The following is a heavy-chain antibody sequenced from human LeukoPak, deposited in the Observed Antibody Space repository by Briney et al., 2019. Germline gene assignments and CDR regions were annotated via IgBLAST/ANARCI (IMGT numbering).Heavy chain of an antibody. D-gene: IGHD3-9*01. J-gene: IGHJ4*02. Sequence: GGSLRLSCAASGSTFDDYAMHWVRQAPGKGLEWVSGISWNSGSIGYADSVKGRFTISRDNAKNSLYLQMNCLRAEDTALYYCAKGQDYDILTGFDYWGQGTLVTVSS. CDR3: AKGQDYDILTGFDY. CDR1: GSTFDDYA. CDR2: ISWNSGSI. V-gene: IGHV3-9*01.